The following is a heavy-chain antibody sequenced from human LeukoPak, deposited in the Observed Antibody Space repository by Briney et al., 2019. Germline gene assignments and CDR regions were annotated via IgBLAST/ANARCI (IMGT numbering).Heavy chain of an antibody. CDR3: ARIKTSGYSYYYYYMDF. J-gene: IGHJ6*03. Sequence: PSETLSLTCSVSGVSINSYFWSWIRQPPGKGLEWIGYIHYSGSSNYNSSLKSRVTIAVDTSKNQFSLRLTSVTAADAAVYYCARIKTSGYSYYYYYMDFWGRGTTVTVSS. D-gene: IGHD3-22*01. CDR1: GVSINSYF. CDR2: IHYSGSS. V-gene: IGHV4-59*01.